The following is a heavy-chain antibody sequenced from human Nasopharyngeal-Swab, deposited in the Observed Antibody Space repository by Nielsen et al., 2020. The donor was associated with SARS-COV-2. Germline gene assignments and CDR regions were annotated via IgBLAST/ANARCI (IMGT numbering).Heavy chain of an antibody. D-gene: IGHD1-14*01. J-gene: IGHJ4*02. CDR1: GFSITTYG. Sequence: GESLKISCAASGFSITTYGMTWVRQAPGKGLEWVSGISELGSGIYHADSVRGRFSISRDTSKNTVYLQMNTARAEDTGLYYCARGLTGHIVQWIPSPYWDQGTLVTVSS. V-gene: IGHV3-23*01. CDR2: ISELGSGI. CDR3: ARGLTGHIVQWIPSPY.